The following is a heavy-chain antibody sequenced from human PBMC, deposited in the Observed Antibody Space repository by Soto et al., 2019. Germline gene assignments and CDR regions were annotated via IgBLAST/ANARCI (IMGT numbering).Heavy chain of an antibody. V-gene: IGHV3-74*01. D-gene: IGHD2-8*02. CDR1: GFALSSYW. CDR2: INPDGSRI. Sequence: EVQLVESGGGLVQAGGSLRLSCAASGFALSSYWMHWVRRVPGKGLVWVSRINPDGSRIDYADSVRGRFTISRDNAKNTLFLQMNNLRAEDTALEHCASVPVGAYGKFDPWGQGTLVTVSS. CDR3: ASVPVGAYGKFDP. J-gene: IGHJ5*02.